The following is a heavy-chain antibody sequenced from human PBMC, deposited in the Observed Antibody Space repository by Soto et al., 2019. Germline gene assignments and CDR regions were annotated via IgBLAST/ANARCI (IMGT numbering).Heavy chain of an antibody. CDR3: AREDFGLAHLIAAAAHVDYGMDV. Sequence: QVQLVESGGGVVQPGRSLRLSCAASGFTFSSYGMHWVRQAPGKGLEWVAVIWYDGSNKYYADSVKGRFTISRDNSKNTLYLQMNSLRAEDTAVYYCAREDFGLAHLIAAAAHVDYGMDVWGQGTTVTVSS. J-gene: IGHJ6*02. CDR1: GFTFSSYG. CDR2: IWYDGSNK. V-gene: IGHV3-33*01. D-gene: IGHD6-13*01.